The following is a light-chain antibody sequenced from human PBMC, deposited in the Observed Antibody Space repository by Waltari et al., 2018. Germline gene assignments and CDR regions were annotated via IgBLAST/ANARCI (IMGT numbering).Light chain of an antibody. CDR1: SSNIGAGYG. CDR3: QSYDSSLRGFYV. V-gene: IGLV1-40*01. CDR2: DNP. J-gene: IGLJ1*01. Sequence: QSVLTQPPPLSAAPGQRVPIPCTGGSSNIGAGYGVQWYQHFPGTAPKLLIYDNPNRPSGVPARFSGSKSGTSASLAITGLQAEDEADYYCQSYDSSLRGFYVFGTGTKVTV.